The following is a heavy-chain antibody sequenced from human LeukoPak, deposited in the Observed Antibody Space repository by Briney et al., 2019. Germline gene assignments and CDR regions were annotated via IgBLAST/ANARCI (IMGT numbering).Heavy chain of an antibody. CDR1: GGSISSYY. CDR2: VFYSGST. J-gene: IGHJ6*02. CDR3: ARDALYSSSIYYYGMDV. V-gene: IGHV4-59*12. Sequence: PSETLSLTCTVSGGSISSYYWNWIRQPPGKGLEWIGYVFYSGSTNYNPSLKSRVTISVDTSKNQFSLKLSSVTAADTAVYYCARDALYSSSIYYYGMDVWGQGTTVTVSS. D-gene: IGHD6-13*01.